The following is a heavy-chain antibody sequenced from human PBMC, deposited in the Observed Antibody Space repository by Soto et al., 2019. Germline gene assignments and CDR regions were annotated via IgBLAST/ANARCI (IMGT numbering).Heavy chain of an antibody. CDR3: ARYRRGTGWYYLDY. Sequence: QVQLQESGPGLVKPSETLSLTCTVSGASISGNYWSWIRQPPGKGLEGLGYIYDSGSTNYSPSLQSRVTMSVDRSKNQFSLALTSVTAADTAVYFCARYRRGTGWYYLDYWGQGILVTVSS. CDR2: IYDSGST. CDR1: GASISGNY. J-gene: IGHJ4*02. V-gene: IGHV4-59*01. D-gene: IGHD6-19*01.